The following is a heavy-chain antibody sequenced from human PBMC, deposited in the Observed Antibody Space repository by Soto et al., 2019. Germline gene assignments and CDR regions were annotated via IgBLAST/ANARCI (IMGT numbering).Heavy chain of an antibody. D-gene: IGHD3-10*01. CDR1: GSIFSGYG. J-gene: IGHJ4*02. CDR2: IWYDGSNK. Sequence: QKYLVESGAGVVQPGGSLRLSCVASGSIFSGYGMHWVRQAPGKGLEWVAVIWYDGSNKYYADSVKSLFTISRDNSKDVLYLQMGSLRADETAVYYCAIDGIGETVYRGFCDYWGQGTLVAVSS. CDR3: AIDGIGETVYRGFCDY. V-gene: IGHV3-33*01.